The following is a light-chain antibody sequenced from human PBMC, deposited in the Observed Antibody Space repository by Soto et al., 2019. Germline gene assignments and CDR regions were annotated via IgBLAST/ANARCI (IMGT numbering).Light chain of an antibody. CDR3: SSYTSYTTLWV. CDR2: GVT. Sequence: QSVLTQPASVSGSPGQSITISCTGTDSDIGNYNYVSWYQQHPGKAPKLMIYGVTNRPSGVSDRFSGSKSGNAASLTISGRQAEDEADCYCSSYTSYTTLWVFGGGTKLTVL. CDR1: DSDIGNYNY. V-gene: IGLV2-14*01. J-gene: IGLJ3*02.